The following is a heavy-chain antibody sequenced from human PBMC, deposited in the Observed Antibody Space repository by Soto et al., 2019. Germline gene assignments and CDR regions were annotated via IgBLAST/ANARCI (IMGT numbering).Heavy chain of an antibody. Sequence: QVQLVESGGGVVQPGRSLRLSCAASGFTFSSYGMHWVRQAPGKGLEWVAVIWYDGSNKYYADSVKGRFTISRDNSKNTLYLQMNSLRAEDTAVYYCATLGAPSSGYSKSPYYYYGMDVWGQGTTVTVSS. J-gene: IGHJ6*02. D-gene: IGHD3-22*01. CDR1: GFTFSSYG. CDR2: IWYDGSNK. CDR3: ATLGAPSSGYSKSPYYYYGMDV. V-gene: IGHV3-33*01.